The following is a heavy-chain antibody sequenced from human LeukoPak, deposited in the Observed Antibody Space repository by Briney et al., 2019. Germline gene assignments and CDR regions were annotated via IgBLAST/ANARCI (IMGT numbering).Heavy chain of an antibody. D-gene: IGHD6-19*01. CDR2: ISSSDGTR. CDR1: GFTFSSYE. CDR3: AREIVSAVAGNFDY. J-gene: IGHJ4*02. Sequence: GGSLRLSCAASGFTFSSYEMNWVRQAPGKGLEWVSYISSSDGTRTYADSVKGRFTISRDNAKNSLYLEMNSLRAEDTAVYYCAREIVSAVAGNFDYWGQGTLVTVSS. V-gene: IGHV3-48*03.